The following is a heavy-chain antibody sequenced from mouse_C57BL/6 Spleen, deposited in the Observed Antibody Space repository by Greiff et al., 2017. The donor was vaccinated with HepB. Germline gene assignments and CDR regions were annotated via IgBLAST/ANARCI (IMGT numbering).Heavy chain of an antibody. D-gene: IGHD1-1*01. Sequence: EVKVEESGGGLVQPGGSMKLSCVASGFTFSNYWMNWVRQSPEKGLEWVAQISLKSDNDATHYAESVKGRFTISRDDSKSSVYLQMNNLRAEDTGIYYCAALYGSSCAWFAYWGQGTLVTVSA. CDR2: ISLKSDNDAT. CDR3: AALYGSSCAWFAY. J-gene: IGHJ3*01. CDR1: GFTFSNYW. V-gene: IGHV6-3*01.